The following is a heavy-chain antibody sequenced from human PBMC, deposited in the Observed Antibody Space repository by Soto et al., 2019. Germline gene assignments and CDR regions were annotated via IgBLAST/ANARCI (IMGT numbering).Heavy chain of an antibody. V-gene: IGHV1-2*02. Sequence: SAKVSCKASGYTFTGYYMHWVRQAPGQGLEWMGWINPNSGGTNYAQKFQGRVTMTRDTSISTAYMELSRLRSDDTAVYYCARAGDYDILTGYYYYYYGMDVWGQGTTVTVSS. CDR2: INPNSGGT. CDR1: GYTFTGYY. J-gene: IGHJ6*02. CDR3: ARAGDYDILTGYYYYYYGMDV. D-gene: IGHD3-9*01.